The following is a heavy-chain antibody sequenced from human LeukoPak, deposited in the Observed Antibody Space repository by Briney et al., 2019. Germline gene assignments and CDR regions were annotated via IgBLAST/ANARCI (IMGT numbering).Heavy chain of an antibody. V-gene: IGHV4-31*11. Sequence: SETLSLTCAVYGGSFSGFYWSWIRQHPGKGLEWIGYIYYSGSTYYNPSLKSRVTISVDTSKNQFSLKLSSVTAADTAVYYCARVPNYYYGSGSYPSSTYYFDYWGQGTLVTVSS. CDR3: ARVPNYYYGSGSYPSSTYYFDY. D-gene: IGHD3-10*01. J-gene: IGHJ4*02. CDR2: IYYSGST. CDR1: GGSFSGFY.